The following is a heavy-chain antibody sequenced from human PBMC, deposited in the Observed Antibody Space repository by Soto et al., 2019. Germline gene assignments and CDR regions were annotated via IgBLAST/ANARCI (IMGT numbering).Heavy chain of an antibody. J-gene: IGHJ6*02. CDR3: ANLWGDGYNLGQDYNGMDV. CDR2: IWYDGSLQ. CDR1: GFSFENYG. Sequence: QVQMVESGGGVDQPGRSLRLSCAASGFSFENYGMHWVRQAPGRGLEWVAIIWYDGSLQYYAAAVKGRFTISRDNSKNTLYLEMNSLRAEDTAVYYCANLWGDGYNLGQDYNGMDVWGQGTTAIVSS. V-gene: IGHV3-33*06. D-gene: IGHD5-12*01.